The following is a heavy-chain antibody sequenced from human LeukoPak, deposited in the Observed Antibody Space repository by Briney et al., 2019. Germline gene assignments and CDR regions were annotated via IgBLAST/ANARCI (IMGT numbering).Heavy chain of an antibody. J-gene: IGHJ3*02. CDR3: AKLRSGTTGNVEI. Sequence: GGSLRLSCAASGFTSSSYAMSWVRQAPGKGLEWVSAISGSGGSTYYADSVKGRFTISRDNSKNTLYLQMNSLRAEDSAAYYCAKLRSGTTGNVEIWGQGTMVTVSS. D-gene: IGHD1-26*01. CDR2: ISGSGGST. CDR1: GFTSSSYA. V-gene: IGHV3-23*01.